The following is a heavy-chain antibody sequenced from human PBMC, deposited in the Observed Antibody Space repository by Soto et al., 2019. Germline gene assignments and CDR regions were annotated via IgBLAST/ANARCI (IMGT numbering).Heavy chain of an antibody. D-gene: IGHD3-10*01. CDR3: AHHPYYGLAPYSFDY. CDR2: IYWDDEK. Sequence: QITLKESGPTLVKPTQNLTLTCTFSGFSLSTSGVSVGWIRQPPGNAREWLAVIYWDDEKRSSSSLKSRLTITKDTAQFHVVLTMTNMDPVDTATYYCAHHPYYGLAPYSFDYWGQGILVTVSS. CDR1: GFSLSTSGVS. J-gene: IGHJ4*02. V-gene: IGHV2-5*02.